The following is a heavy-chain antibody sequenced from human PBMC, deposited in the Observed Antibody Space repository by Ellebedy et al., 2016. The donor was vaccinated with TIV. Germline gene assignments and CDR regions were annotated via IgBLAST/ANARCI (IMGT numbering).Heavy chain of an antibody. CDR2: GYHSGST. CDR1: GYFISDGYY. J-gene: IGHJ6*03. V-gene: IGHV4-38-2*02. CDR3: ARRNTELITVEEYYYYMDV. D-gene: IGHD4-11*01. Sequence: SETLSLTCTVSGYFISDGYYWGWIRQPPGKGLEWIGSGYHSGSTFYNPSLESRVTISVDTSKSQFSLKLNSVTAADTAVYYCARRNTELITVEEYYYYMDVWGKGTTVTVSS.